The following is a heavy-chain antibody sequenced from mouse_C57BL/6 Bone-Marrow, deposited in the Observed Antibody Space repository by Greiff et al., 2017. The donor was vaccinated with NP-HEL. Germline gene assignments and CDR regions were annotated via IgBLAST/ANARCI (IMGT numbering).Heavy chain of an antibody. CDR3: ERAVSRYFDD. CDR2: IYPSDSET. J-gene: IGHJ2*01. V-gene: IGHV1-61*01. D-gene: IGHD2-2*01. CDR1: VYTFPSSW. Sequence: VQLQQPGAELVRPGSSLTLSCKASVYTFPSSWMDWVKQRPGQGLEWIGNIYPSDSETHYNQKFKDKATLTVDKSSSTAYMQLSSLTSEDSAVEYWERAVSRYFDDGGQGTTLTVSS.